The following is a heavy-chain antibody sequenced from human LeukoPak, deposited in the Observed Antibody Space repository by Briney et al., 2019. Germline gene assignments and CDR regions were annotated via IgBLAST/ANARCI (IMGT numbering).Heavy chain of an antibody. CDR1: GGSISSYY. Sequence: SETLSLTCTVSGGSISSYYWSWIRQPPGKGLEWIGYIYYSGSTNYNPSLKSRVTISVDTSKNQFSLKLSSVTAADTAVYYCARTVRHTNWFDPWGQGTLVTVSP. CDR2: IYYSGST. V-gene: IGHV4-59*01. J-gene: IGHJ5*02. D-gene: IGHD4-17*01. CDR3: ARTVRHTNWFDP.